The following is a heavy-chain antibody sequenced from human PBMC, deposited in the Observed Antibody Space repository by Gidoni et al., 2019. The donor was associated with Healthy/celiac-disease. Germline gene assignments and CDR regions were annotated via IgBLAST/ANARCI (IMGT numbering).Heavy chain of an antibody. V-gene: IGHV3-21*01. J-gene: IGHJ6*02. CDR1: GFPFRRYS. D-gene: IGHD6-19*01. CDR3: ARDSSGWYDYYYYGMDV. CDR2: ISSSSSYI. Sequence: EVQLVESGGGLVKPGGSLRLSCAASGFPFRRYSMNWVRQAPGKGLEWVSSISSSSSYIYYADSVKGRFTISRDNAKNSLYLQMNSLRAEDTAVYYCARDSSGWYDYYYYGMDVWGQGTTVTVSS.